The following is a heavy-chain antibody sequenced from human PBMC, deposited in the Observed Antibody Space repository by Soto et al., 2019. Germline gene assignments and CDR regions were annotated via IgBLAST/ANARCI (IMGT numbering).Heavy chain of an antibody. J-gene: IGHJ6*03. CDR2: INSDGSST. CDR1: GFTFSSYW. CDR3: ARDPDYYYYYYMDV. Sequence: GASLRLSCAASGFTFSSYWMHWVRQAPGKGLVWVSRINSDGSSTSYADSVKGRFTISRDNAKNTLYLQMNSLRAEDTAVYYCARDPDYYYYYYMDVWGKGTTVTVSS. V-gene: IGHV3-74*01.